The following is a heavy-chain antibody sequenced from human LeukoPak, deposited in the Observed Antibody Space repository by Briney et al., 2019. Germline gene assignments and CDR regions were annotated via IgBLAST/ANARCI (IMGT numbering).Heavy chain of an antibody. CDR2: IWYDGSNK. CDR1: GFTFSSYG. J-gene: IGHJ4*02. Sequence: PGGSLRLSCAASGFTFSSYGMHWVRQAPGKGLEWVAVIWYDGSNKYYADSVKGRFTISRDNSKNTMYLQMNSLRTEDTAVYYCARRRSSSWGIDYWGQGTLVTVSS. V-gene: IGHV3-33*01. D-gene: IGHD6-13*01. CDR3: ARRRSSSWGIDY.